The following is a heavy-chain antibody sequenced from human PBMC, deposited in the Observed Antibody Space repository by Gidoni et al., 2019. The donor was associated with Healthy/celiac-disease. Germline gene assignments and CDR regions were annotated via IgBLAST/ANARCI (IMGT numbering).Heavy chain of an antibody. CDR3: AREKTERVSGRVNRNRYGMDV. CDR1: GYTFTSYY. V-gene: IGHV1-46*01. Sequence: QVQLVQSGAEVKKPGASVKVSCKASGYTFTSYYMPWVRQAPGQGLEWMGIINPSGGSTSYAQKFQGRVTMTRDTSTSTVYMELSSLRSEDTAVYYCAREKTERVSGRVNRNRYGMDVWGQGTTVTVSS. D-gene: IGHD6-6*01. J-gene: IGHJ6*02. CDR2: INPSGGST.